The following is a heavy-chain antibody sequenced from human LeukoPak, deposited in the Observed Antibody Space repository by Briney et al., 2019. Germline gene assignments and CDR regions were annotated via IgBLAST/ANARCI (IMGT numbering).Heavy chain of an antibody. CDR3: ARGLSDYDILTHAFDI. D-gene: IGHD3-9*01. CDR1: GGSISSGIYY. J-gene: IGHJ3*02. CDR2: IYTSGST. Sequence: PSQTLSLTCTVSGGSISSGIYYWSWIRQPAGKGLEWIGRIYTSGSTNYNPSLKSRVTISVDTSKNQFSLKLSSVTAADTAVYYCARGLSDYDILTHAFDIWGQGTMVTVSS. V-gene: IGHV4-61*02.